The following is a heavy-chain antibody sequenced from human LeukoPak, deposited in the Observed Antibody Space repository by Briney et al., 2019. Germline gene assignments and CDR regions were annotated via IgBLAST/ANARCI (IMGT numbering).Heavy chain of an antibody. V-gene: IGHV3-20*04. J-gene: IGHJ4*02. D-gene: IGHD5-18*01. Sequence: GGSLRLSCAASGFTFDDYGMSWVRQAPGKGLEWVSGINWNGGSTGYADSVKGRFTISRDNAKNSLYLQMNSLRAEDTALYYCARDQGYSYGSRFDYWGQGTLVTVSS. CDR2: INWNGGST. CDR1: GFTFDDYG. CDR3: ARDQGYSYGSRFDY.